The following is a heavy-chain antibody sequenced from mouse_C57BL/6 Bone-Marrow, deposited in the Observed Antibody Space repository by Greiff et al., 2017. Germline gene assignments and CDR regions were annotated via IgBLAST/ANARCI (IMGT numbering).Heavy chain of an antibody. V-gene: IGHV1-69*01. CDR2: IDPSDSYT. Sequence: LQQPGAELVMPGASVKLSCKASGYTFTSYWMHWVKQRPGQGLEWIGEIDPSDSYTNYNQKFKGKSTLTVDKSSSTAYMQLSSLTSEDSAVYYCARDGYYSYYCDYWGQGTTLTVSS. CDR3: ARDGYYSYYCDY. CDR1: GYTFTSYW. J-gene: IGHJ2*01. D-gene: IGHD2-3*01.